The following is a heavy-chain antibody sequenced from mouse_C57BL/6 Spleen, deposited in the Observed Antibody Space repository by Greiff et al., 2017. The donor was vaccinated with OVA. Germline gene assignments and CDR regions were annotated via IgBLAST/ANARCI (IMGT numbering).Heavy chain of an antibody. CDR2: IYPGSGNT. CDR1: GYTFTDYY. CDR3: ARGGIYYDYRYYAMDY. D-gene: IGHD2-4*01. Sequence: VQLQESGAELVRPGASVKLSCKASGYTFTDYYINWVKQRPGQGLEWIARIYPGSGNTYYNEKFKGKATLTAEKSSSTAYMQLSSLTSEDSAVYFCARGGIYYDYRYYAMDYWGQGTSVTVSS. V-gene: IGHV1-76*01. J-gene: IGHJ4*01.